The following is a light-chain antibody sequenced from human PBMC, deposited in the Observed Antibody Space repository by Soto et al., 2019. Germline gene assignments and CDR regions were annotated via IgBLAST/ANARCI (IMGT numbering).Light chain of an antibody. J-gene: IGKJ2*01. V-gene: IGKV2-30*01. CDR2: KIS. Sequence: DVVMTQSPLSLPVTLGQPASISCKSTQGLVYSDGNIYLNWFHQRPGQSPRRLIHKISDRDSGVPDGFSGSGSGTDFTLEISGVEAEDVGIYYCMQGTHWPFTFGQGTKLEIK. CDR3: MQGTHWPFT. CDR1: QGLVYSDGNIY.